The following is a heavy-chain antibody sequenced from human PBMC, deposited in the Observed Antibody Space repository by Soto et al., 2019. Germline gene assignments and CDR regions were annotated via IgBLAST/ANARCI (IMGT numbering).Heavy chain of an antibody. CDR3: ARAGSSSWPGYYYGMDV. CDR1: GFTVSSNY. V-gene: IGHV3-53*01. D-gene: IGHD6-13*01. CDR2: IYSGGST. J-gene: IGHJ6*02. Sequence: PVGSLRISCAASGFTVSSNYMSWVRQAPGKGLEWVSVIYSGGSTYYADSVKGRFTISRDNSKNTLYLQMNSLRAEDTAVYYCARAGSSSWPGYYYGMDVWGQGTTVTVSS.